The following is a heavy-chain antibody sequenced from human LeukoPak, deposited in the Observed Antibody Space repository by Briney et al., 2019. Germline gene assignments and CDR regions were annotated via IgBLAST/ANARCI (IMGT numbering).Heavy chain of an antibody. CDR1: GYTFTSNG. J-gene: IGHJ4*02. CDR3: ARGRNYYGDYAW. CDR2: ISSYSGNT. D-gene: IGHD4-17*01. V-gene: IGHV1-18*01. Sequence: ASVKVSCKAAGYTFTSNGISWVRHPPGQGHGWMGWISSYSGNTTYAKQFHGRVTMTTDKSTSTAYMELRSLRSDDTAVYYCARGRNYYGDYAWWGQGTLVTVSS.